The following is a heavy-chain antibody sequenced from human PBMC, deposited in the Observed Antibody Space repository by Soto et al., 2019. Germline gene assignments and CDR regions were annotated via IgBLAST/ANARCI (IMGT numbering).Heavy chain of an antibody. J-gene: IGHJ6*02. V-gene: IGHV3-21*01. CDR3: ARVTVMEFFYYYYGMDV. Sequence: GGSLRLSCAASGFTFSSYSMNWVRQAPGKGLEWVSSISSSSSYIYYADSVKGRFTISRDNAKNSLYLQMNSLRAEDTAVYYCARVTVMEFFYYYYGMDVWGPGTTVTVSS. CDR2: ISSSSSYI. CDR1: GFTFSSYS. D-gene: IGHD4-17*01.